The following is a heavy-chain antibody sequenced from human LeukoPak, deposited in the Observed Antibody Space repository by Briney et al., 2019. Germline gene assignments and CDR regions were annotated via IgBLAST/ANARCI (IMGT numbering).Heavy chain of an antibody. V-gene: IGHV4-59*08. CDR3: ARIRWELFSYGMDV. Sequence: SETLSLTCTVSGGSISSYYWSWIRQPPGKGLEWIGYIYYSGSTNYNPSLKSRVTISVDTSKNQFSLKLSSVTAADTAVYYCARIRWELFSYGMDVWGQGTTVTVSS. CDR2: IYYSGST. D-gene: IGHD1-26*01. CDR1: GGSISSYY. J-gene: IGHJ6*02.